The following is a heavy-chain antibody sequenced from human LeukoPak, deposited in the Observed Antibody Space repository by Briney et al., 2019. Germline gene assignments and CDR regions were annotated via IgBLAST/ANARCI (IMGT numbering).Heavy chain of an antibody. CDR3: ARGRVVTSGRDWFDP. D-gene: IGHD2-21*02. CDR2: INHSGST. J-gene: IGHJ5*02. CDR1: GGSFSGYY. V-gene: IGHV4-34*01. Sequence: SETLSLTCAGYGGSFSGYYWSWIRQPPGKGLEWIGEINHSGSTNYNLSLKSRVTISVDTSKNQFSLKLSSVTAADTAVYYCARGRVVTSGRDWFDPWGQGTLVTVSS.